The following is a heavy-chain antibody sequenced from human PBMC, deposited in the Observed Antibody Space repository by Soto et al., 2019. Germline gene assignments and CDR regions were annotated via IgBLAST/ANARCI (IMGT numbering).Heavy chain of an antibody. D-gene: IGHD6-19*01. V-gene: IGHV3-23*01. Sequence: PVGSLRLSCAASGFTFSTYAMNWVRQAPGKGLEWVSGISGSGDSTYYADSVKGRFTVSRDNSKNTLYLQMNSLRAEDTAVFYCAKEGSSGWSFDYWGQGTLVPSPQ. CDR2: ISGSGDST. CDR1: GFTFSTYA. CDR3: AKEGSSGWSFDY. J-gene: IGHJ4*02.